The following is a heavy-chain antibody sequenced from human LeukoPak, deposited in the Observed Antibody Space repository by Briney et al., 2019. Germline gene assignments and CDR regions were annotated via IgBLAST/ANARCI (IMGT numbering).Heavy chain of an antibody. Sequence: GGSLRLSCAASGFTFSSYGMHWVRQAPGKGLEWVAVIWYDGSNKYYADSVKGRFTISRDNSKDTLYLQMNSLRAEDTAVYYCARDLYSSGWYGGGYWSQGTLVTVSS. CDR1: GFTFSSYG. CDR3: ARDLYSSGWYGGGY. D-gene: IGHD6-19*01. V-gene: IGHV3-33*01. J-gene: IGHJ4*02. CDR2: IWYDGSNK.